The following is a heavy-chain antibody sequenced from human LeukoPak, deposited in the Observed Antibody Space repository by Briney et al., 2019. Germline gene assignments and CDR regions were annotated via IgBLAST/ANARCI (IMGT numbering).Heavy chain of an antibody. J-gene: IGHJ4*02. D-gene: IGHD6-19*01. Sequence: GASVKVSCKASGYTFNGYYKHWVRQAPGQGLEWMGWINPNSGGTNYAQKFQGRVTMTRDTSISTAYMELSRLRSDDTAMYYCARSSGWKYNIDYWGQATLVTVSS. CDR3: ARSSGWKYNIDY. V-gene: IGHV1-2*02. CDR1: GYTFNGYY. CDR2: INPNSGGT.